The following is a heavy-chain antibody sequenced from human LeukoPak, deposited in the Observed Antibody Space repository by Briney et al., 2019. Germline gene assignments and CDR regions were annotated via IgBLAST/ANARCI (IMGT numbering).Heavy chain of an antibody. J-gene: IGHJ4*02. CDR3: ARAANWGIRYYFDY. V-gene: IGHV1-2*06. CDR1: GYTFTGYY. D-gene: IGHD7-27*01. Sequence: ASVKVSCKASGYTFTGYYMHWVRQAPGQGLEWMGRINPNSGGTNYAQKFQGRVTITADESTSTAYMELSSLRSEDTAVYYCARAANWGIRYYFDYWGQGTLVTVSS. CDR2: INPNSGGT.